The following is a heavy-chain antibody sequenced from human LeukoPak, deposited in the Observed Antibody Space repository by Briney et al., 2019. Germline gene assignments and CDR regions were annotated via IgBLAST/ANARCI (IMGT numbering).Heavy chain of an antibody. V-gene: IGHV4-59*01. D-gene: IGHD3-10*01. CDR3: AREVRGVILNSAFDI. CDR2: IYYSGST. Sequence: SETLSLTCTVSGGSISSYYWSWIRQPPGKGLERIGYIYYSGSTNYNPSLKSRVTISVDTSKNQFSLKLSSVTAADTDVYYCAREVRGVILNSAFDIWGQGTVISVSS. J-gene: IGHJ3*02. CDR1: GGSISSYY.